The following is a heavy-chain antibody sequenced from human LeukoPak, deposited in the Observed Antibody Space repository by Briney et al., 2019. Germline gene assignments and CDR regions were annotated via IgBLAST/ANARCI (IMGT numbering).Heavy chain of an antibody. J-gene: IGHJ4*02. CDR3: ARDRSADLDFDY. Sequence: ASVKVSCKASGYTFTGYYMHWVRQAPGQGVEWMGWINPNSGGTKYAQEFQGRVTMTRDRSISTAYMELRRVRSDETAVYCCARDRSADLDFDYWGQGTLVTVSS. D-gene: IGHD3-3*01. V-gene: IGHV1-2*02. CDR1: GYTFTGYY. CDR2: INPNSGGT.